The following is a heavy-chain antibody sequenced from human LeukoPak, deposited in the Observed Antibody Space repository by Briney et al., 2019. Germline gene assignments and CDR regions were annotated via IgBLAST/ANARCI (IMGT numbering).Heavy chain of an antibody. V-gene: IGHV3-30*02. J-gene: IGHJ4*02. D-gene: IGHD2-2*01. Sequence: PGGSLRLSWAASGLTFSDYGIHWVRQAPGKGLEWVAFIQFDGSNEFYADSVKGRFTISRDNSKNTLYLQMNSLRTEDTSVYYCAEDQQLQPFLYWGQGTLVTVS. CDR1: GLTFSDYG. CDR2: IQFDGSNE. CDR3: AEDQQLQPFLY.